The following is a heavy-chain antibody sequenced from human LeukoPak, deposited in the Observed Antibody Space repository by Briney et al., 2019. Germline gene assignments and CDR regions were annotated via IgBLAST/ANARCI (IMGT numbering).Heavy chain of an antibody. D-gene: IGHD3-22*01. CDR3: ARCGYCRTNWFDP. V-gene: IGHV4-34*01. J-gene: IGHJ5*02. CDR1: GGSFSGYY. Sequence: SETLSLTCAVYGGSFSGYYWSWIRQPPGKGLEWIGEINHSGSTNYNPSLKSRVTISVDTSKNQFSLKLSSVTAADTAVYYCARCGYCRTNWFDPWGQGTLVTVSS. CDR2: INHSGST.